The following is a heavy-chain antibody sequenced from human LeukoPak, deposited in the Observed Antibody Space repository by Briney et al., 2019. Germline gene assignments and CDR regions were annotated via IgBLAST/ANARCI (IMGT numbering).Heavy chain of an antibody. CDR3: ARDRGKMATHAEYFQH. Sequence: SVKVSCKASGGTFSSYAISWVRQAPGQGLEWMGRIIPIFGTANYAQKFQGRVTITTDESTSTAYMELSSLRSEDTAVYYCARDRGKMATHAEYFQHWGQGTLVTVSS. D-gene: IGHD5-24*01. CDR1: GGTFSSYA. CDR2: IIPIFGTA. V-gene: IGHV1-69*05. J-gene: IGHJ1*01.